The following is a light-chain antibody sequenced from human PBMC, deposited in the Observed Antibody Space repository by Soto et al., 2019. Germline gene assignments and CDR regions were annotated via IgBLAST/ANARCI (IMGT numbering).Light chain of an antibody. J-gene: IGKJ5*01. CDR3: QQYNNWPPIT. CDR2: DAS. Sequence: EIVMTQSPGTLSVSPGERATLSCGASQSVRSKLAWYQQKPGQAPRLLIYDASTGATGIPARFSGSGSGTEFTLTISSLQSEDFAVYYCQQYNNWPPITFGQGTRLEIK. CDR1: QSVRSK. V-gene: IGKV3-15*01.